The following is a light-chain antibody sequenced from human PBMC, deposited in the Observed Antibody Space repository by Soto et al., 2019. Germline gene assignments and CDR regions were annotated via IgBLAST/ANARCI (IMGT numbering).Light chain of an antibody. CDR2: AAS. V-gene: IGKV1-39*01. J-gene: IGKJ1*01. CDR1: QRISSY. Sequence: DIQMTLSPSSLCASVGDRVTITCRASQRISSYLNWYQQKPGKAPKLLIYAASSLQSGVPSRFSGSGSGTDFTLTISSLQPEDFAAYYCQQSYSTTWTFGQGTKVEIK. CDR3: QQSYSTTWT.